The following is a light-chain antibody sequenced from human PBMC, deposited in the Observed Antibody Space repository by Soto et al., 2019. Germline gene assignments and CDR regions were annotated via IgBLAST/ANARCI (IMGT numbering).Light chain of an antibody. CDR1: QTVNNNY. V-gene: IGKV3-20*01. J-gene: IGKJ2*01. CDR3: QQYGSSPPYT. Sequence: EVVLTQSPGTLSLSPGERATLSCRASQTVNNNYFAWYQQKPGQAPRLLIFGSSDRATGIPDRFSGSGSGTDFTLTISRLEPEDFGVYYCQQYGSSPPYTFGQGTRLEIK. CDR2: GSS.